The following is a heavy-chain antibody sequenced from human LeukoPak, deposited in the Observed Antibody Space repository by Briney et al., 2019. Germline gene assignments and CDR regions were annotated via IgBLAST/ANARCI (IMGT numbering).Heavy chain of an antibody. D-gene: IGHD5-24*01. J-gene: IGHJ3*02. V-gene: IGHV1-18*01. Sequence: GASVKVSCKASGYTFTSYGISWVRQAPGQGLEWMGWISAYNGNTNYAQKLQGRVTMTTDTSTSTAYMELRSLRSDDTAVYYCARGRIHVEMATISAFDIWGQGTMVTVSS. CDR3: ARGRIHVEMATISAFDI. CDR2: ISAYNGNT. CDR1: GYTFTSYG.